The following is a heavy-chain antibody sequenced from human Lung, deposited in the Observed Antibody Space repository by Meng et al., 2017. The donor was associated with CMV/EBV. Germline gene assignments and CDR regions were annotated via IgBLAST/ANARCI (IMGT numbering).Heavy chain of an antibody. CDR3: ARDFSAVHNWFDA. D-gene: IGHD1-26*01. V-gene: IGHV3-11*04. CDR1: GFIFSDYY. CDR2: ISSSGSIK. Sequence: GGSXRLXCAASGFIFSDYYMTWIRQAPGKGLEWVAYISSSGSIKKYADSVEGRFTISRDNAKKSLYLKMNSLGAEDTAFYYCARDFSAVHNWFDAWGRGTLVTVSS. J-gene: IGHJ5*02.